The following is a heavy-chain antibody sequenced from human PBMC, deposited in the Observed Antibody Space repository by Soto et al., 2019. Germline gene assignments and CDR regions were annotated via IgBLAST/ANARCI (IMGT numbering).Heavy chain of an antibody. D-gene: IGHD2-15*01. J-gene: IGHJ6*03. V-gene: IGHV3-23*01. CDR2: ISGSGGST. CDR1: GFTFSSYA. Sequence: EVQLLESGGGLVQPGGSLRLSCAASGFTFSSYAMSWFLQSPGKGLEWVSAISGSGGSTYNADSVKGRFTISRANYRSTLYLQMSSLRAEDTAVYYCAKSLSGGGGSCSVVYYYYMDVWGKGTTVTVSS. CDR3: AKSLSGGGGSCSVVYYYYMDV.